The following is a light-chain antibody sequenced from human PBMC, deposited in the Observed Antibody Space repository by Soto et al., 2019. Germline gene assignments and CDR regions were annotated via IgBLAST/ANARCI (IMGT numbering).Light chain of an antibody. CDR3: QSYDSSRSGHVV. V-gene: IGLV1-40*01. CDR1: SSNIGAGYY. CDR2: GNS. Sequence: QSVLTQPPSVSGAPGQRVTISCTGSSSNIGAGYYVHWYQQLPGTAPKLLIYGNSNRPSGVPDRFSGSKSGTAASLAITGLQAEDEDDYYCQSYDSSRSGHVVFGGGTKLTVL. J-gene: IGLJ2*01.